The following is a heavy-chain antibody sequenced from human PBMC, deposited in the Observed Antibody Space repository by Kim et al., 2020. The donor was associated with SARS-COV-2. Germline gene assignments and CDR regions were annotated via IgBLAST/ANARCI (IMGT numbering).Heavy chain of an antibody. V-gene: IGHV7-4-1*02. CDR2: P. Sequence: PTYAQGFTGRFVFSLDTSVSTAYLQISSLKAEDTAVYYCARDGYGDYVAYWGQGTLVTVSS. CDR3: ARDGYGDYVAY. D-gene: IGHD4-17*01. J-gene: IGHJ4*02.